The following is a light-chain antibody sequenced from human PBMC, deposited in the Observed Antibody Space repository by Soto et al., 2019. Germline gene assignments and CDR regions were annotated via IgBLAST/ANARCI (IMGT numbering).Light chain of an antibody. CDR3: LQHNSYPLT. Sequence: DIQMTQSPSSLSASVGDRVTITCRASQDIRNALGWYQQKPGKAPKRLIYAASSLQSGVPSRFSGSGSATEFTLTISSLQPEDFATYYCLQHNSYPLTFGGGTKVDIK. J-gene: IGKJ4*01. V-gene: IGKV1-17*01. CDR2: AAS. CDR1: QDIRNA.